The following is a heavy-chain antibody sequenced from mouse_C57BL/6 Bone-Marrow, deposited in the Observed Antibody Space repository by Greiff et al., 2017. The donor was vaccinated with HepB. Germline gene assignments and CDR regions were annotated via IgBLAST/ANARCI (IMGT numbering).Heavy chain of an antibody. V-gene: IGHV1-77*01. Sequence: QVQLQQSGAELVKPGASVKISCKASGYTFTDYYINWVKQRPGQGLEWIGKIGPGSGSTYYNEKFKGKATLTADKSSSTAYMQLSSLTSEDSAVYFCARLGVYYGSSNWYFDVWGTGTTVTVSS. D-gene: IGHD1-1*01. J-gene: IGHJ1*03. CDR1: GYTFTDYY. CDR2: IGPGSGST. CDR3: ARLGVYYGSSNWYFDV.